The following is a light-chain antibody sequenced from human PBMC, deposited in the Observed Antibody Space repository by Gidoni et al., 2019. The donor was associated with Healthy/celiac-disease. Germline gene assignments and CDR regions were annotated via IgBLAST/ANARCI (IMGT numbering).Light chain of an antibody. J-gene: IGKJ5*01. Sequence: DIVMTQAPLSLPVTPAEPASISCRSSQSLLHSNGYNYLDWYLQKPGQSPQLLIYLGSNRASGVPDRFSGSGSGTDFTLNISRVEAEDVGVYYCLQALQTPLTFGQGTQLEIK. CDR1: QSLLHSNGYNY. CDR3: LQALQTPLT. CDR2: LGS. V-gene: IGKV2-28*01.